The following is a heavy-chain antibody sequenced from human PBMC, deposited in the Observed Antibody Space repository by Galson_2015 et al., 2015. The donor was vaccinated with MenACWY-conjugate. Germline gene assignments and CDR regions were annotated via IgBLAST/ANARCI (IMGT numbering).Heavy chain of an antibody. CDR2: SYSSGNT. Sequence: SETLSLACTVSGDSISSKSYSWGWVRQPPGQGLEWIGTSYSSGNTHYNPSLKSRVTISVDTSENQFSLKLTSVTTADTAVYYCSRMRGTTGTDSWGQGTLVSVSS. CDR3: SRMRGTTGTDS. J-gene: IGHJ4*02. V-gene: IGHV4-39*07. D-gene: IGHD1-1*01. CDR1: GDSISSKSYS.